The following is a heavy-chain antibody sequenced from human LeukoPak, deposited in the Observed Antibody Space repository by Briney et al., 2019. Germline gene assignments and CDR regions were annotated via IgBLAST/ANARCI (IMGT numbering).Heavy chain of an antibody. CDR3: ARGRGSDGLDV. CDR1: GFTFSTYA. J-gene: IGHJ6*04. V-gene: IGHV3-23*01. CDR2: MTGNGGSL. Sequence: PGGSLRLSCAASGFTFSTYAMSWVRQAPGKGREWVSGMTGNGGSLYYAGSVKGRLTSSRDNSKNTLDVEMNSRRAADTAVYYCARGRGSDGLDVWGEGTTVTVSS.